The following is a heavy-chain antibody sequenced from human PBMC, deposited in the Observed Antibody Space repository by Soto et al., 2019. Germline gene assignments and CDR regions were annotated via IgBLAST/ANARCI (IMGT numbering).Heavy chain of an antibody. CDR1: GGTFSSYA. J-gene: IGHJ5*02. D-gene: IGHD3-22*01. CDR3: AREGRYYYDSSGAWFDP. V-gene: IGHV1-69*13. Sequence: SVKVSCKASGGTFSSYAISWVRQAPGQGLEWMGGIIPIFGTANYAQKFQGRVTITADESTSTAHMELSSLRSEDTAVYYCAREGRYYYDSSGAWFDPWGQGTLVTVSS. CDR2: IIPIFGTA.